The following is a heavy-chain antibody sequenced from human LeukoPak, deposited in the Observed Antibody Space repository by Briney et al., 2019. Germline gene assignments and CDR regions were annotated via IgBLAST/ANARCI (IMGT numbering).Heavy chain of an antibody. Sequence: SWVRQSPGKGLEWVSVIYSGGLQHYADSVKGRFTISRDNSKNMLYLQMNDLRAEDTAVYYCARGPLDIYVPYSDYWGQGTLVTVSS. V-gene: IGHV3-53*01. J-gene: IGHJ4*02. D-gene: IGHD5-12*01. CDR3: ARGPLDIYVPYSDY. CDR2: IYSGGLQ.